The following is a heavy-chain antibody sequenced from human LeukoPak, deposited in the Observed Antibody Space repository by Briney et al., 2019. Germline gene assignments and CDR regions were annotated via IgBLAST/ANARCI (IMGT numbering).Heavy chain of an antibody. CDR3: AGGRPDSGWPFDY. D-gene: IGHD6-19*01. V-gene: IGHV3-48*03. J-gene: IGHJ4*02. CDR2: ISNSDSTI. CDR1: GFTFSSYE. Sequence: SGGSLRLSCAASGFTFSSYEMNWVRQAPGKGLEWVSYISNSDSTIYYADSVKGRFTISRDNARNSLYLQMNSLRVEDTAVYYCAGGRPDSGWPFDYWGQGTLVTVSS.